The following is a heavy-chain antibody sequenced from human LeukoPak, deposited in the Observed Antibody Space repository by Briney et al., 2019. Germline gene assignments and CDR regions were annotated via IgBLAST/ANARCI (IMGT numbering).Heavy chain of an antibody. V-gene: IGHV3-23*01. D-gene: IGHD5-18*01. J-gene: IGHJ4*02. CDR3: ATYRQVLLPFES. CDR2: IFPSGGEI. CDR1: GFTFSSYA. Sequence: GGSLRLSCAASGFTFSSYAMSWVRQPPGKGLEWVSSIFPSGGEIHYADSVRGRFTIYRDNSKSILSLQMNSLRAEDTAIYYCATYRQVLLPFESWGQGTLVTVSS.